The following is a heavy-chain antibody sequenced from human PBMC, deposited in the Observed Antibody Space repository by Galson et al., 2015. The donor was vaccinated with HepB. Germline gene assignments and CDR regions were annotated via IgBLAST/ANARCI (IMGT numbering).Heavy chain of an antibody. CDR1: GGTFRTYG. D-gene: IGHD3-22*01. V-gene: IGHV1-69*13. CDR3: ARARDYYDSSGPYHLDY. J-gene: IGHJ4*02. Sequence: SVKVSCKASGGTFRTYGISWVRQAPGQGLEWMGGIIPMFGTANYAQNFLGRVTITADESTSTAYMELSRLRSEDTAVYYCARARDYYDSSGPYHLDYWGQGILVTVSS. CDR2: IIPMFGTA.